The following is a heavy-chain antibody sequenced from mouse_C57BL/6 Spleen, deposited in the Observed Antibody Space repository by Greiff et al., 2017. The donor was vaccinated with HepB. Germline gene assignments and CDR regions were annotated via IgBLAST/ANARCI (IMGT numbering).Heavy chain of an antibody. CDR1: GYAFSSYW. Sequence: VQLQQSGAELVKPGASVKISCKASGYAFSSYWMNWVKQRPGKGLEWIGQIYPGDGDTNYNGKFKGKATLTADKSSSTAYMQLSSLTSEDSAVFFGERGGGDGYYSGLYFDVWGTGTTVTVSS. CDR3: ERGGGDGYYSGLYFDV. J-gene: IGHJ1*03. V-gene: IGHV1-80*01. D-gene: IGHD2-3*01. CDR2: IYPGDGDT.